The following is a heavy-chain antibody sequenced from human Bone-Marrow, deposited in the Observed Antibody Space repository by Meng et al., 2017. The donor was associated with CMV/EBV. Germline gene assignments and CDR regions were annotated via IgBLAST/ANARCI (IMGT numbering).Heavy chain of an antibody. CDR1: GYTFISYG. V-gene: IGHV1-18*01. Sequence: ASVKVSCKASGYTFISYGISWVRQAPGQGLEWMGWISAYNGNTNYAQKLQGRVTMTTDTSTSTAYMELRSLRSDDTAVYYCARKPWSGYYGDFDYWGQGTLVTVSS. J-gene: IGHJ4*02. D-gene: IGHD3-3*01. CDR2: ISAYNGNT. CDR3: ARKPWSGYYGDFDY.